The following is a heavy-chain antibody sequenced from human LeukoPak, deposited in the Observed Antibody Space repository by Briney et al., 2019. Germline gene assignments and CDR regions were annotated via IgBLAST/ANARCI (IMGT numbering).Heavy chain of an antibody. CDR1: GFTFSSYS. CDR2: ISSSSSYI. D-gene: IGHD4-17*01. V-gene: IGHV3-21*01. J-gene: IGHJ3*02. CDR3: ARDGSTVTTYHDAFDI. Sequence: PGGSLRLSCAASGFTFSSYSMNWVRQAPGKGLEWVSSISSSSSYIYYADSVKGRFTISRDNAKNSLYLQMNSLRAEDTAVYYCARDGSTVTTYHDAFDIWGQGTMVTVSS.